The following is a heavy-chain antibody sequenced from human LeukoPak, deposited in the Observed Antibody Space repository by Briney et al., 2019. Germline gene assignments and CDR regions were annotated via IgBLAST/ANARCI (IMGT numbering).Heavy chain of an antibody. CDR1: GYSLSSGYY. CDR2: IYHSGST. V-gene: IGHV4-38-2*02. Sequence: PSETLSLTCTVSGYSLSSGYYWGWIRQPPGKGLEWIGSIYHSGSTYYNPSLKSRVTISVDTSKNQFSLKLSSVTAADTAVYYCARGVVGATRVRWFDPWGQGTLVTVSS. CDR3: ARGVVGATRVRWFDP. D-gene: IGHD1-26*01. J-gene: IGHJ5*02.